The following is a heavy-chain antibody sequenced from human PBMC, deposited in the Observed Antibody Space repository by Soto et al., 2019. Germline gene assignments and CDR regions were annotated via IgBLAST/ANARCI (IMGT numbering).Heavy chain of an antibody. CDR2: IYYSGRS. Sequence: SETLSLTCTVSGGSITSSSYYWGWIRQPPGKGLEWIGGIYYSGRSYYNPSLKSRVTMSVDTSKNQFSLALNSVTAADAAVYYCARQRTTVVTQAYFDHWGQGTLVTVSS. CDR3: ARQRTTVVTQAYFDH. J-gene: IGHJ4*02. CDR1: GGSITSSSYY. V-gene: IGHV4-39*01. D-gene: IGHD4-17*01.